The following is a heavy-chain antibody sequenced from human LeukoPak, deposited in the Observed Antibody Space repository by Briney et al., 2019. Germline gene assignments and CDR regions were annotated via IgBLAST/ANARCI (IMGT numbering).Heavy chain of an antibody. D-gene: IGHD4-17*01. CDR3: ARSGDYGDYTAY. V-gene: IGHV3-48*02. J-gene: IGHJ4*02. Sequence: GGSLRLSCAASGFTFSSYNMNWVRQAPGKGLEWVSYISTSSRNIQYADSVKGRFTISRDNAMNSVYLQMNSLRDEDTAVYYCARSGDYGDYTAYWGQGTLVTVSS. CDR2: ISTSSRNI. CDR1: GFTFSSYN.